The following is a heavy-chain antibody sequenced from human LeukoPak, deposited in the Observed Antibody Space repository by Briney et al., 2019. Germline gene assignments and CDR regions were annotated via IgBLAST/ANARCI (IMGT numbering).Heavy chain of an antibody. V-gene: IGHV4-34*01. CDR3: ARIVVWSFDY. D-gene: IGHD2-8*01. J-gene: IGHJ4*02. Sequence: PSETLSLTCAVYGGSFSGYYWSWIRQPPGKGLEWIGEINHSGSTNYNPSLKSRVTISVDTSKNQFSLRLSSVTAADTAVYYCARIVVWSFDYWGQGTLVTVSS. CDR2: INHSGST. CDR1: GGSFSGYY.